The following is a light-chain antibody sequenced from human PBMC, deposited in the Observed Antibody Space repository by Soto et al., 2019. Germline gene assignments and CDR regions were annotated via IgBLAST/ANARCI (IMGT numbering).Light chain of an antibody. V-gene: IGKV3-15*01. Sequence: EIVMTQSPVTLSVSPGERATLSCRASQSVSSNLAWYQQKPGQAPRLLIYGASTRATGIPARFSGSGSGTEFTLTISSLQSEDFAVYYCQQYNAWPPGYTFGQGTKLEIK. J-gene: IGKJ2*01. CDR3: QQYNAWPPGYT. CDR1: QSVSSN. CDR2: GAS.